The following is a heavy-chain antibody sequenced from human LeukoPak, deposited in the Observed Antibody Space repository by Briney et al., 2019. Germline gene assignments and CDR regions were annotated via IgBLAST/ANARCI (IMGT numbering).Heavy chain of an antibody. CDR3: ARGRYRIPFDY. V-gene: IGHV4-31*03. J-gene: IGHJ4*02. Sequence: SETLSLTCTVSGGSISSGGYYWSWIRQHPGKGLEWIGYIYYSGSTYYNPSLKSRVTISVDTSKNQFSLKLSSVTAADTAVYYCARGRYRIPFDYWGQGTLVTVSS. CDR2: IYYSGST. CDR1: GGSISSGGYY. D-gene: IGHD5-18*01.